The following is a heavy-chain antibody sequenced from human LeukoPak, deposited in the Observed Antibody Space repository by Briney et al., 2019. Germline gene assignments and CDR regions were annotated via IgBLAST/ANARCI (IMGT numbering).Heavy chain of an antibody. CDR2: IWYDGSNK. V-gene: IGHV3-33*01. CDR3: AREFGGSGSYYNPDY. Sequence: GGSLRLSCAASGFTFSSYGMHRVRQAPGKGLEWVAVIWYDGSNKYYADSVKGRFTISRDNSKNTLYLQMNSLRAEDTAVYYCAREFGGSGSYYNPDYWGQGTLVTVSS. J-gene: IGHJ4*02. CDR1: GFTFSSYG. D-gene: IGHD3-10*01.